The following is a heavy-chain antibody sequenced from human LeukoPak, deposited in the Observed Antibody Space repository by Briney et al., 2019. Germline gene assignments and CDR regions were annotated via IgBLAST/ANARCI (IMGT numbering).Heavy chain of an antibody. CDR1: GFTFSSYE. D-gene: IGHD2-8*01. V-gene: IGHV3-48*03. J-gene: IGHJ4*02. CDR2: ISSSGRTI. CDR3: ARNLIDY. Sequence: GGSPRLSCAASGFTFSSYEMNWVRQAPGKGLEWVSYISSSGRTIYYADSVKGRFTISRDNAKNPLYLRMNSLRAEDTAVYYCARNLIDYWGQGTLVTVSS.